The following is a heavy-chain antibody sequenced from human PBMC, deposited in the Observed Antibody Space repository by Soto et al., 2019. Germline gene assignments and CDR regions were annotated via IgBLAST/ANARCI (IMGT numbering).Heavy chain of an antibody. D-gene: IGHD3-10*01. Sequence: VGSLGLSCAGSGFTFSSYAMSWVRQAPGKGLEWVSAISGSGGSTYYADSVKGRFTISSDNSKNTLYLQMNSLRAEDTAVYYCAKDTTTMVWGVDDYWGQGTLVTVSS. V-gene: IGHV3-23*01. CDR3: AKDTTTMVWGVDDY. CDR2: ISGSGGST. CDR1: GFTFSSYA. J-gene: IGHJ4*02.